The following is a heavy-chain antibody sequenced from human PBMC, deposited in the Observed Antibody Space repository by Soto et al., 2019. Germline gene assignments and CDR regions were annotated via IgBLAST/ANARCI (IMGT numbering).Heavy chain of an antibody. Sequence: QVQLQESGPGLVKPSETLSLTCTVSGGSISSYYWSWIRQPAGKGLEWIGRIYTSGSTNYNPSLKSRVTMSVDTSKNQFSLKLSSVTAADTAVYYCARGMVVAANPEPYNWFDPWGQGTLVTVSS. V-gene: IGHV4-4*07. CDR1: GGSISSYY. CDR2: IYTSGST. D-gene: IGHD2-15*01. J-gene: IGHJ5*02. CDR3: ARGMVVAANPEPYNWFDP.